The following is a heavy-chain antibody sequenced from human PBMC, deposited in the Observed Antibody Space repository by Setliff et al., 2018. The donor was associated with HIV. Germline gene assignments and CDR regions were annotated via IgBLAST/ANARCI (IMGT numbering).Heavy chain of an antibody. CDR1: GGSISSGSYY. Sequence: NPSETLSLTCTVSGGSISSGSYYWTWMRQSAGKGLEWIGRVYASGTTNYNPSLKSRVTISMDSSQNQFSLNLTSVTAADTAVYYCARARGPEGYFDSWGQGTLVTVSS. CDR3: ARARGPEGYFDS. V-gene: IGHV4-61*02. D-gene: IGHD3-10*01. CDR2: VYASGTT. J-gene: IGHJ4*02.